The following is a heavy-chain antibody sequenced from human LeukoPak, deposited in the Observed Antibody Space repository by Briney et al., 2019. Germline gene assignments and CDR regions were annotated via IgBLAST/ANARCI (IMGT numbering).Heavy chain of an antibody. CDR3: ARVALSSGWYDY. CDR2: INPNSGGT. D-gene: IGHD6-19*01. Sequence: GASVTVSCKASGYTFTGYYMHWVRQAPGQGLEWMGWINPNSGGTNYAQKFQGRVTMTRDTSISTAYMELSRLRSDDTAVYYCARVALSSGWYDYWGQGTLVTVSS. CDR1: GYTFTGYY. J-gene: IGHJ4*02. V-gene: IGHV1-2*02.